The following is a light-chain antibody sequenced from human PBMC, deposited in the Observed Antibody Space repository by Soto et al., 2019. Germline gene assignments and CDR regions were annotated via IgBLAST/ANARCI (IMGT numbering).Light chain of an antibody. CDR1: SSDVGAYNY. CDR3: SSYTSSSTWL. CDR2: DVT. V-gene: IGLV2-14*01. Sequence: QSALTQPASVSGSPGQSVTISCSGSSSDVGAYNYVSWYQRHPGKAPKLMIYDVTNRPSGVSNRFSGSKSGNTASLTISGLQTEDEADYYCSSYTSSSTWLFGGGTKLTVL. J-gene: IGLJ2*01.